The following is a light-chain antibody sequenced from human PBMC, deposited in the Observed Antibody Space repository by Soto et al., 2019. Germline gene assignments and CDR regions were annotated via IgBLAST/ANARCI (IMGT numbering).Light chain of an antibody. V-gene: IGKV3D-15*01. CDR1: QSVSSN. J-gene: IGKJ5*01. CDR2: GAS. CDR3: QKYNNWPLN. Sequence: IVLTQSPATLSVSPVERATLSCRASQSVSSNLAWHQQRPGQAPRLLIYGASTRATGVPARFSGGGSGTEFTLTITSLQSEDFAVYWCQKYNNWPLNFGPGTRLEIK.